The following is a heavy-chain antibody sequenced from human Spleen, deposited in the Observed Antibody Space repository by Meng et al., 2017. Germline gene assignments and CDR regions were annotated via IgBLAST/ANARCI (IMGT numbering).Heavy chain of an antibody. CDR1: GGIFSNSV. Sequence: SVKVSCKAPGGIFSNSVVGWVRQAPGQGLEWMGGINGVFGTTNYAKKFQGRVTITTDESTSTVYMELARLTSEDTAVYFCARKAGNCITITCYPLDYWGQGTLVTVSS. CDR3: ARKAGNCITITCYPLDY. CDR2: INGVFGTT. D-gene: IGHD2-2*01. V-gene: IGHV1-69*05. J-gene: IGHJ4*02.